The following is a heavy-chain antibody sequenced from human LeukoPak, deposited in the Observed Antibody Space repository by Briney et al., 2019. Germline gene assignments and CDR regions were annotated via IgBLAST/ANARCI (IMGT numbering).Heavy chain of an antibody. Sequence: SETLSLTCAVYGGSFSGYYWSWIRQPPGKGLEWIGEINHSGSTNYNPSLKSRVTISVDTSKNQFSLKLSSVTAADTAVYYCARAGYSYGYRPVYYWGQGTLVTVSS. CDR3: ARAGYSYGYRPVYY. J-gene: IGHJ4*02. CDR1: GGSFSGYY. V-gene: IGHV4-34*01. CDR2: INHSGST. D-gene: IGHD5-18*01.